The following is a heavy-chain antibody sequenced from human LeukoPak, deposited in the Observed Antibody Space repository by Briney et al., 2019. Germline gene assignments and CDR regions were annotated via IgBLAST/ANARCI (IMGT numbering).Heavy chain of an antibody. V-gene: IGHV3-21*01. CDR3: ARGEYDFWSGYNFDY. CDR1: GFTFSSYG. CDR2: ISSSSSYI. D-gene: IGHD3-3*01. Sequence: GGSLRLSCAASGFTFSSYGMNWVRQAPGKGLEWVSSISSSSSYIYYADSVKGRFTISRDNAKNPLYLQMNSLRAEDTAVYYCARGEYDFWSGYNFDYWGQGTLVTVSS. J-gene: IGHJ4*02.